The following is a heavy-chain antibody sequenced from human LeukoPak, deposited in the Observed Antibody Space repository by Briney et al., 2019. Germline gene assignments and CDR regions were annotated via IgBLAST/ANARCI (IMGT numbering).Heavy chain of an antibody. J-gene: IGHJ4*02. Sequence: PGGSLRLSCAASGFTFSDYYMNWIRQAPGKGLEWVSYISSSSNHTNYADSVKGRFTISRDNAKNSLYLQMNSLGAEDTAVYYCATSNPGYTSRWFVYWGQGTLVTVSP. V-gene: IGHV3-11*06. CDR2: ISSSSNHT. D-gene: IGHD6-13*01. CDR3: ATSNPGYTSRWFVY. CDR1: GFTFSDYY.